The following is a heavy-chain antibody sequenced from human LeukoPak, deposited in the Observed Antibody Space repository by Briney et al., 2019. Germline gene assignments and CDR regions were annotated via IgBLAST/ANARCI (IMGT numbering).Heavy chain of an antibody. D-gene: IGHD5-24*01. CDR1: GGSISSTSYY. CDR3: AMGLGDGYNSYYYYMDV. CDR2: IYYSGTT. Sequence: PSETLSLTCTVSGGSISSTSYYWGWIRQPPGKGLEWIASIYYSGTTYYNPSLKSRVTISVDTSKNRFSLKLTSVTAADTAVHYCAMGLGDGYNSYYYYMDVWGKGTTVTISS. J-gene: IGHJ6*03. V-gene: IGHV4-39*01.